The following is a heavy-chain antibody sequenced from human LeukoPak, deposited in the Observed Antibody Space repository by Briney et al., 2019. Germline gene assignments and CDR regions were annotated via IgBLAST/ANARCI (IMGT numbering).Heavy chain of an antibody. CDR1: GFTFSSYS. V-gene: IGHV3-21*01. J-gene: IGHJ3*02. CDR3: ARDLRDSSGHDAFDI. Sequence: GGSLRLSCAASGFTFSSYSMNWVRQAPGKGLEWVSSISSSSSYINYADSVKGRFTISRDNAKNSLYLQMNSLRAEDTAVYYCARDLRDSSGHDAFDIWGQGTMVTVSS. D-gene: IGHD3-22*01. CDR2: ISSSSSYI.